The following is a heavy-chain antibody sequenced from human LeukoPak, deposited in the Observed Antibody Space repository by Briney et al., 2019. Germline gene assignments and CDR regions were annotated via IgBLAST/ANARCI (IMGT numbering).Heavy chain of an antibody. D-gene: IGHD3-16*01. V-gene: IGHV3-23*01. J-gene: IGHJ4*02. Sequence: GGSLRLSCAASGFTFSSYAMAWVRQAPGKGLEWVSGINNSGGRTYFADSVKGRFTISRDNSKNTLYLQMNSLRVEDTAMYYCAKDVGEGGTYYLDYWGQGTLVTVSS. CDR1: GFTFSSYA. CDR3: AKDVGEGGTYYLDY. CDR2: INNSGGRT.